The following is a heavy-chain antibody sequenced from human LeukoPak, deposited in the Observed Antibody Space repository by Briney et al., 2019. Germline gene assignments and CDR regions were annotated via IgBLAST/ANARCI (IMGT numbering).Heavy chain of an antibody. V-gene: IGHV4-59*08. CDR1: GGSISGYY. D-gene: IGHD3-22*01. CDR2: IYYNGST. CDR3: ARKPIVNSAWYYFDY. J-gene: IGHJ4*02. Sequence: PSETLSLTCTVSGGSISGYYWSWIRQPPGKGLEWIGYIYYNGSTNYNPSLKSRVTISLDTSKNQFSLKLSSVTAADTAVYYCARKPIVNSAWYYFDYWGQGTLVTVSS.